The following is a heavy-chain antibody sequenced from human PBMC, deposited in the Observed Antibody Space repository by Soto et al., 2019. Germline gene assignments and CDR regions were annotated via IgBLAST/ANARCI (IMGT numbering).Heavy chain of an antibody. CDR2: INGGNGNT. CDR3: ARAGAIYCSSGVCYIPTNSWFVP. V-gene: IGHV1-3*01. J-gene: IGHJ5*02. CDR1: GYTFSIYA. Sequence: ASVKVSCKASGYTFSIYAMHWVRQAPGQRLEWMGWINGGNGNTKYSRKFQGRVTITRDSSANTAYMELSSLRSEDTAVYYCARAGAIYCSSGVCYIPTNSWFVPWGQGTQVTVSS. D-gene: IGHD2-8*01.